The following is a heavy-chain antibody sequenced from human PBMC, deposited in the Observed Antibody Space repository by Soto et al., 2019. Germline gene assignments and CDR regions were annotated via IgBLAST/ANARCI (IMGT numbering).Heavy chain of an antibody. CDR2: INHSGST. Sequence: SETLSLTCAVYGGSFSGYYWSWIRQPPGKGLEWIGEINHSGSTNYNPSLKSRVTISVDTSKNQFSLKLSSVTAADTAVYYCARGPWIQLWLSKTGPVFGYWGQGTLVTVSS. D-gene: IGHD5-18*01. V-gene: IGHV4-34*01. CDR1: GGSFSGYY. J-gene: IGHJ4*02. CDR3: ARGPWIQLWLSKTGPVFGY.